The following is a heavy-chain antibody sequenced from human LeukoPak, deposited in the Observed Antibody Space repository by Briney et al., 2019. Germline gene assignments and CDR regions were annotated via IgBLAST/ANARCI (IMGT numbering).Heavy chain of an antibody. J-gene: IGHJ4*02. V-gene: IGHV5-51*01. Sequence: GESLKISCKASGYTFSSYWIGWVRQMPGKGLEWMGIIYPYDSDTTYSPSFQGQITISADKSISTAYLQWSSLKASDTAMYYCARRRDLYSGSYYPFDYWGQGTLVTVSS. CDR3: ARRRDLYSGSYYPFDY. CDR2: IYPYDSDT. CDR1: GYTFSSYW. D-gene: IGHD1-26*01.